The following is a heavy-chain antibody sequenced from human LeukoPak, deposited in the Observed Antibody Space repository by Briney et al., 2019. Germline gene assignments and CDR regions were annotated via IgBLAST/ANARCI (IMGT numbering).Heavy chain of an antibody. J-gene: IGHJ3*02. CDR1: GGSISGYY. D-gene: IGHD2-2*01. CDR3: ARIPTNAVPAAHNGFDI. Sequence: SETLSLTCTVSGGSISGYYWSWIRQPPGKGLEWIGRIYVSGSTNYNPSLRSRVTISVDTSKNQFSLKLSSVTAADTAVYYCARIPTNAVPAAHNGFDIWGQGTMLTVSS. CDR2: IYVSGST. V-gene: IGHV4-4*08.